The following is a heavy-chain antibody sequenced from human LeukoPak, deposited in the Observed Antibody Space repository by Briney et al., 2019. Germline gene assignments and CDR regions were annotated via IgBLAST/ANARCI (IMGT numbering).Heavy chain of an antibody. Sequence: ASVKVSCKASGYTFTSYYMHWVRQAPGQGLEWMGIINPSGGSTSYAQKFQGRVTMTRDTSTSTVYMELSSLRSEDTAVYYCARDYYDSSGYYRGYYYYYMDVWGKGTTVTISS. CDR2: INPSGGST. V-gene: IGHV1-46*01. J-gene: IGHJ6*03. CDR3: ARDYYDSSGYYRGYYYYYMDV. CDR1: GYTFTSYY. D-gene: IGHD3-22*01.